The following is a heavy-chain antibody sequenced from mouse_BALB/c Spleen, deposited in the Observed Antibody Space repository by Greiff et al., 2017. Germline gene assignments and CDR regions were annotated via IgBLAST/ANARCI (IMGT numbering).Heavy chain of an antibody. D-gene: IGHD3-3*01. CDR1: GYTFTSYT. J-gene: IGHJ3*01. Sequence: QVQLQQSGAELARPGASVKMSCKASGYTFTSYTMHWVKHRPGQGLEWIGYINPSSGYTNYNQKFKDKATLTADKSSSTAYMQLSSLTSEDSAVYYCARRDDWFAYWGQGTLVTVSA. CDR2: INPSSGYT. CDR3: ARRDDWFAY. V-gene: IGHV1-4*01.